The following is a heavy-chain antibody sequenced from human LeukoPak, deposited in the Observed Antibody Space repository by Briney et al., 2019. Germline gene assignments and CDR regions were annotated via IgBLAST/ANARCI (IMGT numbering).Heavy chain of an antibody. Sequence: GESLRLSCAASGFTFSRYWMHWIRQAPGGGLVWVSRIDEHGTTIDYADSVRDRFTISRGNAKNTLYLHMNSLRAEDTAMYYCARDVGGAGSHWGQGSLVTVSS. V-gene: IGHV3-74*01. CDR1: GFTFSRYW. CDR3: ARDVGGAGSH. CDR2: IDEHGTTI. J-gene: IGHJ4*02. D-gene: IGHD3-10*01.